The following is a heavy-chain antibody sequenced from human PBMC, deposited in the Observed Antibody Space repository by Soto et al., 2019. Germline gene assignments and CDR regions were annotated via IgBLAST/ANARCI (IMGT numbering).Heavy chain of an antibody. D-gene: IGHD2-8*01. CDR3: AQATNYDNVLGWLYYSALDV. J-gene: IGHJ6*02. CDR1: GYTFTTYS. V-gene: IGHV1-18*01. Sequence: QVQLVQSGAEVKKPGASVKVSCMASGYTFTTYSITWVRQDHGQGLEWVGWSNTYTGYTDCAQRFQRIGNMTTYTSTRTANMELETMTPHDTPGYYCAQATNYDNVLGWLYYSALDVWGQGTPVTVSS. CDR2: SNTYTGYT.